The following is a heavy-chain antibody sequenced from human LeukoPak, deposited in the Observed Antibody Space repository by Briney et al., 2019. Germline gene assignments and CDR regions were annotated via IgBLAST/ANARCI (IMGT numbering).Heavy chain of an antibody. V-gene: IGHV3-30-3*01. CDR2: ISYDGSNK. Sequence: GGSLRLSCAASGFTFSSYAIHWVRQAPGKGLEWVAVISYDGSNKYYADSVKGRFTISRDNSKNTLYLQMNSLRAEDTAVYYCARSQYNYDFWSGYYPDAFDIWGQGTMVTVSS. CDR3: ARSQYNYDFWSGYYPDAFDI. CDR1: GFTFSSYA. D-gene: IGHD3-3*01. J-gene: IGHJ3*02.